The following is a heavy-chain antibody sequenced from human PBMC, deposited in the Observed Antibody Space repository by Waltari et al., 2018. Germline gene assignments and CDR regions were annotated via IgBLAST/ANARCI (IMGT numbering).Heavy chain of an antibody. Sequence: QVRLVQSGPEVRRPWPSVKLSFKASGDTSTSYCIPCVRQAPGQGLEWMGIINHSGGTTTKREKIQGKVTMTKDTSTTTADMELTRLRSQDTGMYYCARGVQLWTTFDVWGQGTMVTV. V-gene: IGHV1-46*01. CDR2: INHSGGTT. J-gene: IGHJ3*01. D-gene: IGHD2-21*01. CDR3: ARGVQLWTTFDV. CDR1: GDTSTSYC.